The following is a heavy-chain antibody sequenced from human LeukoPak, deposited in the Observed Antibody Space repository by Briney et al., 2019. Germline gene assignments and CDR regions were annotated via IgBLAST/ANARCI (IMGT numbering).Heavy chain of an antibody. CDR1: GGSISSSSYY. J-gene: IGHJ4*02. D-gene: IGHD3-3*01. CDR2: IYYSGST. V-gene: IGHV4-39*01. Sequence: SETLSLTCTVSGGSISSSSYYWGWIRQPPGKGLEWIGSIYYSGSTYYNPPLKSRVTISVDTSKNQFSLKLSSVTAADTAVYYCVGIWSGYPFDYWGQGTLVTVSS. CDR3: VGIWSGYPFDY.